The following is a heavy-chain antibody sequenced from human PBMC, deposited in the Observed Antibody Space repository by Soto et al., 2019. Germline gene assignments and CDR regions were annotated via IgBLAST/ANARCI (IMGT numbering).Heavy chain of an antibody. CDR2: IYYSGST. CDR3: ARKYYDYIWGSYPFARFDY. J-gene: IGHJ4*02. CDR1: GGSISSSSYY. D-gene: IGHD3-16*02. Sequence: QLQLQESGPGLVKPSETLSLTCTVSGGSISSSSYYWGWIRQPPGKGLEWIGSIYYSGSTYYNPSLKSRVTISVDTSKNQFSLKLSSVTAADTAVYYCARKYYDYIWGSYPFARFDYWGQGTLVTVSS. V-gene: IGHV4-39*01.